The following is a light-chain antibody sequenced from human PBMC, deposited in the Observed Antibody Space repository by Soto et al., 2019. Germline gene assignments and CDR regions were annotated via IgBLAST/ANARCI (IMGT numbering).Light chain of an antibody. Sequence: DIVMTQSPLSLPVTPGEPASISCRSSQSLLHSSGNNYLDWYVQKPGQSPQLLIYWGSNRASGVPDRFSGSGSGTDFTLKINRVEAEDFGVYYCMQGQQIPVTFGQGTRREIK. CDR1: QSLLHSSGNNY. J-gene: IGKJ5*01. CDR2: WGS. V-gene: IGKV2-28*01. CDR3: MQGQQIPVT.